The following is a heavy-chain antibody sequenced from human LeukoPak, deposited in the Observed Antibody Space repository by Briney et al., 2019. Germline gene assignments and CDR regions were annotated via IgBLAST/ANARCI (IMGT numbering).Heavy chain of an antibody. J-gene: IGHJ4*02. CDR1: GFTFSSYG. CDR2: ISYDGSNK. CDR3: AKGSYFDY. V-gene: IGHV3-30*18. Sequence: GGSLRLSCAASGFTFSSYGMHWVRQTPGKGLEWVAVISYDGSNKYYADSVKGRFTISRDNSKNTLYLQMNSLRAEDTAVYYCAKGSYFDYWGQGTLVTVSS.